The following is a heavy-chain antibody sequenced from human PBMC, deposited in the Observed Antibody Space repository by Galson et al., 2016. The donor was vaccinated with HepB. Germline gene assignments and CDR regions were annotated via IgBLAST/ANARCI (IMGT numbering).Heavy chain of an antibody. Sequence: SLRLSCAASGFTFSNYVMNWVRQAPGKGLGWVSSISGNGGRIYYADSVKGRFTISRDNSKNTVFLQMNRLRAEDTAVYYCARTLPRAGAFDIWGQGTMVTVAS. V-gene: IGHV3-23*01. CDR2: ISGNGGRI. CDR3: ARTLPRAGAFDI. J-gene: IGHJ3*02. CDR1: GFTFSNYV.